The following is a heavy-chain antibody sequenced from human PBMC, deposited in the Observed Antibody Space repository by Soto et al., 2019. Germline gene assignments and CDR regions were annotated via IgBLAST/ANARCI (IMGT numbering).Heavy chain of an antibody. CDR2: ISTGGTTI. CDR3: ANGYYSARGAFDF. D-gene: IGHD3-22*01. V-gene: IGHV3-48*02. Sequence: EVQLVESGGGLVQPGGSLRLSCAASGFTFSGYSMNWVRQAPGKGLECVSYISTGGTTIHYADSVKGRFTISRDDDNDSLYLQMNSLRDEDTAVYYCANGYYSARGAFDFWGQGTMVTVSS. J-gene: IGHJ3*01. CDR1: GFTFSGYS.